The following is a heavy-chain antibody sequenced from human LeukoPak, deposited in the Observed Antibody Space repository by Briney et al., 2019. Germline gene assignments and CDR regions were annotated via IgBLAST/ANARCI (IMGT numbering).Heavy chain of an antibody. Sequence: QPGRSLRLSCAASGFTFDDYAMHWVRQAPGKGLEWVSGISWNSGSIGYADSVKGRFTISRDNAKNSLYLQMNSLRAEDTAVYYCTRDATYYLRYGYFDYWGQGTLVTVSS. D-gene: IGHD2/OR15-2a*01. CDR1: GFTFDDYA. J-gene: IGHJ4*02. CDR3: TRDATYYLRYGYFDY. V-gene: IGHV3-9*01. CDR2: ISWNSGSI.